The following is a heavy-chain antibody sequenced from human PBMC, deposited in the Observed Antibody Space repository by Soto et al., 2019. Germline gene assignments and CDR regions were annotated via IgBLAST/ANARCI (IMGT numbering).Heavy chain of an antibody. D-gene: IGHD3-10*01. CDR3: AKGASGSSSLYYYYGMDV. CDR2: ISGSAGST. Sequence: GGSLRLSCAASGFTLGSYAMSWVRQAPGKGLEWLSAISGSAGSTYYADSVKGRFTISRDNSKNTLYLQMNSLRVEDTAVYYCAKGASGSSSLYYYYGMDVWGQGTTVTVSS. V-gene: IGHV3-23*01. J-gene: IGHJ6*02. CDR1: GFTLGSYA.